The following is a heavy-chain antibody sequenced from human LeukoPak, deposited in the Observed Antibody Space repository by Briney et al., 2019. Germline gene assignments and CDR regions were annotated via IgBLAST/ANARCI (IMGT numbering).Heavy chain of an antibody. J-gene: IGHJ4*02. CDR2: IRQDGSEK. D-gene: IGHD1-1*01. V-gene: IGHV3-7*01. CDR1: GFTFSSYW. Sequence: PGGSLRLSCAASGFTFSSYWMSWVRQAPGKGLEWVAHIRQDGSEKYYVDSVKGRSTISRDNAKNSLYLQMNSLRAEDTAVYYCARAGTNWNDVGEFDYWGQGTLVTVSS. CDR3: ARAGTNWNDVGEFDY.